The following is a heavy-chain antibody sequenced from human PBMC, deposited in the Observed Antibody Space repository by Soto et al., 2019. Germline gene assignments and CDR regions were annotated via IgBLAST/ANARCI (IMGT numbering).Heavy chain of an antibody. CDR2: IYYSGST. J-gene: IGHJ6*02. CDR1: GGSISSGGYY. D-gene: IGHD6-13*01. CDR3: ARESSSWFGYYYYYGMDV. V-gene: IGHV4-31*03. Sequence: PSETMSLTCTVAGGSISSGGYYWSWIRQHPGKGLEWIGYIYYSGSTYYTPSLKSRVTISVETSKNQFSLKLSSVTAADTAVYYCARESSSWFGYYYYYGMDVWGQGTTVTVSS.